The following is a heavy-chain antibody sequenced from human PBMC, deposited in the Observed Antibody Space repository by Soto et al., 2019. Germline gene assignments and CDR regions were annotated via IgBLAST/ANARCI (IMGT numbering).Heavy chain of an antibody. J-gene: IGHJ3*02. Sequence: QVQLVQSGAEVKKPGSSVKVSCKASGGTFSSYAISWVRQAPGQGLEWMGGIIPIFGTANYAQKFQGRVTITAIETTSTAYMELSSLRSEDTAVYYCARAAYYYDSSGYYRGDAFDIWGQGTMVTVSS. CDR1: GGTFSSYA. CDR3: ARAAYYYDSSGYYRGDAFDI. V-gene: IGHV1-69*01. CDR2: IIPIFGTA. D-gene: IGHD3-22*01.